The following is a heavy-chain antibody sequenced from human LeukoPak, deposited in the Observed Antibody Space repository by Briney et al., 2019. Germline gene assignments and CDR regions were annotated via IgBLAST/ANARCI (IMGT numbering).Heavy chain of an antibody. V-gene: IGHV4-4*02. J-gene: IGHJ4*02. CDR1: GRSISSTKW. CDR3: SRESGAFCPFGY. CDR2: ISLTGET. D-gene: IGHD1-26*01. Sequence: SETLSLTCDVSGRSISSTKWWSWVRQPPGQGLEWIGEISLTGETNYNPSLNGRVTMSLGKSRNQLSLKLNSVTGADTAIYYCSRESGAFCPFGYWGQGTLVIVPP.